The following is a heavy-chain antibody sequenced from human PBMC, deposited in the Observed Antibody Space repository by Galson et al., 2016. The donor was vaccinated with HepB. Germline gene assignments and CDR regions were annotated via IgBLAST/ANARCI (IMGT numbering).Heavy chain of an antibody. CDR1: GFMFSKSW. D-gene: IGHD5/OR15-5a*01. Sequence: SLRLSCAASGFMFSKSWMTWVRQAPGKGLEWVASLNQDGGTQYYLPSVRGRFIISRDNSKGSVYLQMRRLTTDDTAVYYCASSVLPSALGFDFWGHGTLVAVSS. CDR2: LNQDGGTQ. J-gene: IGHJ4*01. CDR3: ASSVLPSALGFDF. V-gene: IGHV3-7*03.